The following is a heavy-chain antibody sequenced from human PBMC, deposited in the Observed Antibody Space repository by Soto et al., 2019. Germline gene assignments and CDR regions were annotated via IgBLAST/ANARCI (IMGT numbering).Heavy chain of an antibody. Sequence: EVQLLDSGGGWVQPGGSLRLSCVASGFVFSDYAMSWVRQAPGKGLEWVSAISAGGSDTYYADSAKGRFTVSRVNSESTLYLQMNTLRAEDTAIYYCASVPIWCGSSSCYTEGFDSWGQGTLVTVSS. J-gene: IGHJ4*02. D-gene: IGHD2-2*01. CDR1: GFVFSDYA. CDR3: ASVPIWCGSSSCYTEGFDS. V-gene: IGHV3-23*01. CDR2: ISAGGSDT.